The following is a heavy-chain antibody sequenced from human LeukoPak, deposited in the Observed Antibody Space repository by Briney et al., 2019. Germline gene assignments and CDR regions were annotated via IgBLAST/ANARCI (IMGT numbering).Heavy chain of an antibody. J-gene: IGHJ6*04. CDR2: IIPIFGTA. CDR1: GGTFSSYA. D-gene: IGHD3-10*01. CDR3: ARGAIGSGNHRDYYYYGMDV. Sequence: GASVKVSCKASGGTFSSYAISWVRQAPGQGLEWMGGIIPIFGTANYAQKFQGRVTITADESTSTAYMELSSLRSEDTAVYYCARGAIGSGNHRDYYYYGMDVWGKGTTVTVSS. V-gene: IGHV1-69*13.